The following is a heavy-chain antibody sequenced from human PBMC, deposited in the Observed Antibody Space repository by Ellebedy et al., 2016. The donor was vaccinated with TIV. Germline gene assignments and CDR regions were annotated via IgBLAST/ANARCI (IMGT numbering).Heavy chain of an antibody. CDR1: GGSIRTTSYY. CDR3: ARSPSLTRSYFDY. D-gene: IGHD2-15*01. J-gene: IGHJ4*02. V-gene: IGHV4-39*01. CDR2: INYGGIT. Sequence: MPSETLSLTCTVSGGSIRTTSYYWGWIRQPPGKGLEWIGSINYGGITFHNPSLKSRVTISVDTSKSQFSLKLTVTAADTAVYYCARSPSLTRSYFDYWGQGTLVTVSS.